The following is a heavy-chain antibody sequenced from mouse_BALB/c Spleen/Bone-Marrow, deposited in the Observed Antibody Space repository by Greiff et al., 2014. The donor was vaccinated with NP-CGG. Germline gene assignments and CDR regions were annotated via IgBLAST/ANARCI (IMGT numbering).Heavy chain of an antibody. CDR3: ARLGYYGYHDN. D-gene: IGHD1-2*01. CDR2: INPGSSTI. J-gene: IGHJ2*01. V-gene: IGHV4-2*02. CDR1: GFDFGRYW. Sequence: EVMFVESGGGLVQPGGSLNLACVASGFDFGRYWMSWARQAPGKGLEWIGEINPGSSTINYSPSLKDKFIMSRDNAKNTLYLQMRKVRSEDTALYYCARLGYYGYHDNWGQGTTLTVSS.